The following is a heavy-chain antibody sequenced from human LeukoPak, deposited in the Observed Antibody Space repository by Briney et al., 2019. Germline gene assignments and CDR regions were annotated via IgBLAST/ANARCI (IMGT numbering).Heavy chain of an antibody. CDR3: ARTTMITRPGWFDP. CDR1: GGSISSGSYY. Sequence: SETLSLTCTVSGGSISSGSYYWSWIRQPAGKGLEWIGRIYTSGSTNYNPSLKSRVTISVDTSKNQFSLKLSYVTAADTAVYYCARTTMITRPGWFDPWGQGTLVTVSS. J-gene: IGHJ5*02. V-gene: IGHV4-61*02. D-gene: IGHD3-22*01. CDR2: IYTSGST.